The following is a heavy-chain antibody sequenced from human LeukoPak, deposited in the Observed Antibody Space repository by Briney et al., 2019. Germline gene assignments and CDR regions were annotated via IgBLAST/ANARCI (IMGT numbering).Heavy chain of an antibody. J-gene: IGHJ4*02. CDR2: IIPIFGTA. CDR1: GGTFSSYA. CDR3: ARGTIPSVHKLDY. D-gene: IGHD5/OR15-5a*01. V-gene: IGHV1-69*05. Sequence: SGKVSCKASGGTFSSYAISWLRLGPGQGLEGTGRIIPIFGTANYAQKFQGRVTITTDESTSTAYMELSSLRSEDTAVYYCARGTIPSVHKLDYWGQGTLVTVSS.